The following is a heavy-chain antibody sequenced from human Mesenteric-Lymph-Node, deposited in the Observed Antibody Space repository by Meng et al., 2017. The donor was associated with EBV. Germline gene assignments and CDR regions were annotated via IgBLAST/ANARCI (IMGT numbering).Heavy chain of an antibody. D-gene: IGHD6-19*01. CDR2: INTGGST. J-gene: IGHJ4*02. CDR3: AKERYSSGWTGSY. CDR1: GCTVSSNY. V-gene: IGHV3-53*01. Sequence: VLVVGAVVGLVQAVGSPCLLCAVSGCTVSSNYMHWVRQAPGKGLEWVSVINTGGSTSYADSVKGRFTISRDNSKNPVHLLMNSLRAEDTAVYYCAKERYSSGWTGSYWGQGTLVTVSS.